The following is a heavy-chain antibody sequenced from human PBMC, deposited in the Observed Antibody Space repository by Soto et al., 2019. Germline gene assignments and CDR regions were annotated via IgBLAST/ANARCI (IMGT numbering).Heavy chain of an antibody. D-gene: IGHD2-8*01. V-gene: IGHV3-30*18. Sequence: QVQLVESGGGVVQPGRSLRLSCAASGFTFSSFGVHWVRQAPGKGLEWVAVISYDGTNRYYEDSVKGRFTISRDNSRKMVYLQMDSLRAEDTAVYYCSKDLAGCSSGVCLHNWFDPWGQGTLVTVSS. CDR3: SKDLAGCSSGVCLHNWFDP. J-gene: IGHJ5*02. CDR1: GFTFSSFG. CDR2: ISYDGTNR.